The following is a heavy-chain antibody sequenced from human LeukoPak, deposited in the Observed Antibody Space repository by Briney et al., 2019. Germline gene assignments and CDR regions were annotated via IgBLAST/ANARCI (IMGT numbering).Heavy chain of an antibody. V-gene: IGHV3-21*01. CDR1: GFTFDDYG. CDR2: ISSSSSYI. Sequence: GGSLRLSCAASGFTFDDYGMSWVRQAPGKGLEWVSSISSSSSYIYYADSVKGRFTISRDNAKSSLYLQMNSLRAEDTAVYYCARVLGYCSGGSCYFDYWGQGTLVTVSS. CDR3: ARVLGYCSGGSCYFDY. J-gene: IGHJ4*02. D-gene: IGHD2-15*01.